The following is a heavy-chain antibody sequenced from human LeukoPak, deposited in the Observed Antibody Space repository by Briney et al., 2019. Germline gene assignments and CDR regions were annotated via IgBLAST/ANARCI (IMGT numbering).Heavy chain of an antibody. CDR3: AKWSSTLKAFDF. D-gene: IGHD2-8*01. Sequence: KPSETLSLTCSVPSDSINYYYWNWIRQPPGKELEWIAYTHYTGNTKSNPSLKNGVTTSVDTSQSQFSLKLSSVTAADTAVYYCAKWSSTLKAFDFWGQGILAIVSS. V-gene: IGHV4-59*08. CDR2: THYTGNT. CDR1: SDSINYYY. J-gene: IGHJ4*02.